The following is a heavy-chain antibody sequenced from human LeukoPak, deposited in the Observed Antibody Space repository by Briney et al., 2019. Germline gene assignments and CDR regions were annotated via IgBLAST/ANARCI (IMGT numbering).Heavy chain of an antibody. D-gene: IGHD3-16*02. V-gene: IGHV3-30*04. J-gene: IGHJ4*02. Sequence: GGSLRLSCAASGFTFSSYAMHWVRQAPGKGLEWVAVISYDGSNKYYADSVKGRFTISRDNSKNTLYLQMNSLRAEDTAVYYCARDRLITFGGVIGPPDYWGQGTLVTVSS. CDR3: ARDRLITFGGVIGPPDY. CDR1: GFTFSSYA. CDR2: ISYDGSNK.